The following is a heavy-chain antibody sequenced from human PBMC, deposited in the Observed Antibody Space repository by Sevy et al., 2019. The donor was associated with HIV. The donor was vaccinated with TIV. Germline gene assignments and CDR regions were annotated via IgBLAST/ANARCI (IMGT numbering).Heavy chain of an antibody. D-gene: IGHD2-8*01. CDR2: ISAYNGNT. V-gene: IGHV1-18*01. Sequence: ASVKVSCKAPGYTFTSYGISWVRQAPGQGLEWMGWISAYNGNTNYAQKLQGRVTMTTDTSTSTAYMELRSLRSDDTAVYYCARLGYCTNGVCYTHYYYYMDVWGKGTTVTVSS. CDR3: ARLGYCTNGVCYTHYYYYMDV. CDR1: GYTFTSYG. J-gene: IGHJ6*03.